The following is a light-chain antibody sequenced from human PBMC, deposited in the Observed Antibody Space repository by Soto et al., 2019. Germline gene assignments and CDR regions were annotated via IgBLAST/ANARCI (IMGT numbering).Light chain of an antibody. Sequence: IQITQSPSSLSAYVGSTVTITFRASQSISSYLNWYQQKPGKAPKLLIYAASSLQSGVPSRFSGSGSGTDFTLTISSLQTEDFATYYCKQSYSTPWTFGKGTKVDIK. CDR3: KQSYSTPWT. J-gene: IGKJ1*01. CDR1: QSISSY. CDR2: AAS. V-gene: IGKV1-39*01.